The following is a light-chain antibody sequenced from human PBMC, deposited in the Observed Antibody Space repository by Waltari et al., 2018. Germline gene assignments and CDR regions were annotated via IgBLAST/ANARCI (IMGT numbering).Light chain of an antibody. V-gene: IGLV3-19*01. Sequence: SSELTQDPAVSVALGQTVRITCQGDSLRSSYACWYKQKPGHAPVLVIYGKNNRPSGIPERFSGSSSGNTASLTITGAQAEDEADYYCNSRDSSGNHLKVFGGGTKLTVL. CDR2: GKN. CDR3: NSRDSSGNHLKV. J-gene: IGLJ2*01. CDR1: SLRSSY.